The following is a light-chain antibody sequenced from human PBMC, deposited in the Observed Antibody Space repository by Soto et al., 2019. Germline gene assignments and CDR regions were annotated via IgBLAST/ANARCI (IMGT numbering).Light chain of an antibody. CDR2: EGS. V-gene: IGLV2-23*01. CDR3: CSYAGSSTSYV. CDR1: SSDVGSYNL. J-gene: IGLJ1*01. Sequence: QSALTQAASVSGSPGQSIPISCTGTSSDVGSYNLVSWYQQHPGKAPKLMIYEGSKRPSGVSNRFSGSKSGNTASLTISGLQAEDEADYYCCSYAGSSTSYVFGTGTKVTVL.